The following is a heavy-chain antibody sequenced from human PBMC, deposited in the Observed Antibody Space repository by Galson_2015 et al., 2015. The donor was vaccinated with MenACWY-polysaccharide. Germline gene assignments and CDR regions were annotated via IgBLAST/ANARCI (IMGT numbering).Heavy chain of an antibody. Sequence: SLRLSCAASEFSFSSYPMSWVRQAPGKGLEWVSFISKSGSSIVYGDSVKGRFTISRDNAKNSLYLQMDSLRAEDTAVYYCARDAQRGDSGDDCFFDYWGQGTTVTVSS. CDR3: ARDAQRGDSGDDCFFDY. CDR1: EFSFSSYP. J-gene: IGHJ4*03. V-gene: IGHV3-48*01. D-gene: IGHD5-12*01. CDR2: ISKSGSSI.